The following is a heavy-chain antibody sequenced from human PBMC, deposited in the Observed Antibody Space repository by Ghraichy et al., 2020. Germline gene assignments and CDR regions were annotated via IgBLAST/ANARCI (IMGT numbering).Heavy chain of an antibody. CDR1: SGSITSYY. Sequence: SETLSLTCTMSSGSITSYYWSWIRQPAGKGLEWIGHLSTSGSTSYNPSLKSRITMSVDRSKNQFSLKLTSVTAAEPAVYYCAADGGASAWYFYWGQGTLVTVSS. V-gene: IGHV4-4*07. CDR3: AADGGASAWYFY. J-gene: IGHJ4*02. CDR2: LSTSGST. D-gene: IGHD6-19*01.